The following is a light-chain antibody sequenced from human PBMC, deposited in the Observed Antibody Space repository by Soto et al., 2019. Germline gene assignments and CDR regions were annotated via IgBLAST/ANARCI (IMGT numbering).Light chain of an antibody. J-gene: IGKJ1*01. CDR1: QSVSSSY. CDR3: QQDYNLPQT. Sequence: PWERVTLSCRASQSVSSSYLTWYQQKPGQAPRLLIYGASTRATSIPARFSGSGSGTDFTLTISSLQPEDFAVYYCQQDYNLPQTFGQGTKVEIK. V-gene: IGKV3D-7*01. CDR2: GAS.